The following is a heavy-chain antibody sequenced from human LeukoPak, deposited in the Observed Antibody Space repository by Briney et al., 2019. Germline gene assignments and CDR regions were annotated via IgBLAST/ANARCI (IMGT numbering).Heavy chain of an antibody. CDR3: ARETTVVAAGAFDI. CDR2: IYSGGST. CDR1: GFTVSSNY. Sequence: GGSLRLSCAASGFTVSSNYMSWVRRAPGKGLEWVSVIYSGGSTYYADSVKGRFTISRDNSKNTLYLQMNSLRAEDTAVYYCARETTVVAAGAFDIWGQGTMVTVSS. D-gene: IGHD4-23*01. V-gene: IGHV3-53*01. J-gene: IGHJ3*02.